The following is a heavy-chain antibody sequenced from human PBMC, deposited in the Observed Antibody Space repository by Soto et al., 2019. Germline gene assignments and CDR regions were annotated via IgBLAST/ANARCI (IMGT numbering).Heavy chain of an antibody. D-gene: IGHD5-12*01. J-gene: IGHJ4*02. Sequence: ASVKVSCKASGYIFTSYDINWVRQATGQGLEWMGWMNPNFGKTDYGQKFQGRVTITADESMSTGFMELSSLTSEDTAIYYCARDLGSGYDPGDYWGQGTLVTVSS. CDR3: ARDLGSGYDPGDY. CDR1: GYIFTSYD. V-gene: IGHV1-8*01. CDR2: MNPNFGKT.